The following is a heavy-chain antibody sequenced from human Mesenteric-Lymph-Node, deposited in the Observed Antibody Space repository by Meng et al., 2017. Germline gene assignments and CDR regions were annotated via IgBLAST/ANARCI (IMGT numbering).Heavy chain of an antibody. J-gene: IGHJ5*02. D-gene: IGHD6-13*01. CDR1: EGTFSSYA. V-gene: IGHV1-69*06. Sequence: VAVVQAGAEVKKPGSSVKVSCKASEGTFSSYAISWVRQAPGQGLEWMGGIIPIFGPANYAQKFQGRVTITADKSTSTAYMELSSLRSEDTAVYYCARDHVAAAGTNWFDPWGQGTLVTVSS. CDR2: IIPIFGPA. CDR3: ARDHVAAAGTNWFDP.